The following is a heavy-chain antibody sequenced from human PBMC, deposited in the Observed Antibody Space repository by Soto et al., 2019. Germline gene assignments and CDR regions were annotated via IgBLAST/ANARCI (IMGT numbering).Heavy chain of an antibody. CDR2: IRSEANSYAT. Sequence: PGGSLRLSCAASGFTFSGSAMHWVRQASGKGLEWVGRIRSEANSYATAYAASVKGRFTISRDDSKNTAYLQMNSLKTEDTAVYYCSIAARPDYYYYYGMDVWGQGTTVTVSS. CDR1: GFTFSGSA. V-gene: IGHV3-73*01. J-gene: IGHJ6*02. CDR3: SIAARPDYYYYYGMDV. D-gene: IGHD6-6*01.